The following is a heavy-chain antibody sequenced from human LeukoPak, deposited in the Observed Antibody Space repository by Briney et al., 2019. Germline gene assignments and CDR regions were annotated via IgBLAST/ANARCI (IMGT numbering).Heavy chain of an antibody. D-gene: IGHD3-10*01. CDR2: IYPGDSDT. CDR3: ARLKWPGVSWDNWFDP. Sequence: GESLKISCQGSGYSFTSYWIGWVRQMPGKGLEWMGIIYPGDSDTRYSPSFQGQVTISADKSISTAYLQWSSLKASDTAMYYCARLKWPGVSWDNWFDPWGQGTLVTVSS. V-gene: IGHV5-51*01. J-gene: IGHJ5*02. CDR1: GYSFTSYW.